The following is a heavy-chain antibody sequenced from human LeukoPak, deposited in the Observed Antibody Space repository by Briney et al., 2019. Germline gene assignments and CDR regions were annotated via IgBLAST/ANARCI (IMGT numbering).Heavy chain of an antibody. Sequence: GGSLRLSCAASGFTFSSYAMSWVRQAPGKGLEWVSAISGSGGSTYYADSVKGRFTISRDNSKNTLYLQMNSLRAEDTAVYYCAKDLHYYGSGSYFTYYYYYYGLDVWGKGTTVTVSS. J-gene: IGHJ6*04. CDR1: GFTFSSYA. V-gene: IGHV3-23*01. CDR3: AKDLHYYGSGSYFTYYYYYYGLDV. CDR2: ISGSGGST. D-gene: IGHD3-10*01.